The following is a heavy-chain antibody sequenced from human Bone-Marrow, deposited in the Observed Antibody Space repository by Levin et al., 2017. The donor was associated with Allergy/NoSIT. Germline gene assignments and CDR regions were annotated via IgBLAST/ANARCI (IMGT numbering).Heavy chain of an antibody. V-gene: IGHV3-73*01. CDR1: GFTFSGSA. CDR2: IRSKANSYAT. J-gene: IGHJ5*02. CDR3: TRRIAARPFFWFDP. Sequence: GESLKISCAASGFTFSGSAMHWVRQASGKGLEWVGRIRSKANSYATAYAASVKGRFTISRDDSKNTAYLQMNSLKTEDTAVYYCTRRIAARPFFWFDPWGQGTLVTVSS. D-gene: IGHD6-6*01.